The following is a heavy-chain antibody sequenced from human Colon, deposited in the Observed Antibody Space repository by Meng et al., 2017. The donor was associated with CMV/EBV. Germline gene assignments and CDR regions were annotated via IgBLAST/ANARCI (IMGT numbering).Heavy chain of an antibody. CDR1: GDTLNNYA. V-gene: IGHV1-69*10. CDR3: ATGGAAQSSTNRNHFDY. CDR2: IVPIVTRT. Sequence: SVKVSCKVSGDTLNNYAISWVRQAPGQGLEWVGGIVPIVTRTNYAQKFQGRVTITADKSTSTAYMELSSLRSEDTAVYFCATGGAAQSSTNRNHFDYWGQGTLVTVSS. J-gene: IGHJ4*02. D-gene: IGHD1-26*01.